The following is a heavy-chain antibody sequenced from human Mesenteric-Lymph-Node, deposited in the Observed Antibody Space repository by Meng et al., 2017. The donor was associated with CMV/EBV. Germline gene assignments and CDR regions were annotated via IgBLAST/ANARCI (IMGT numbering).Heavy chain of an antibody. CDR3: ARVRATEGIIYYFYGMDV. D-gene: IGHD3-16*01. J-gene: IGHJ6*02. Sequence: GESLKISCAASGFIFSNYWMHWVRQAPGKGLVWVSRISSDGSSTNYADSVKGRFIISRDDVNNMLYLQMNSLRAEDTAVYHCARVRATEGIIYYFYGMDVWGQGTTVTVSS. CDR2: ISSDGSST. CDR1: GFIFSNYW. V-gene: IGHV3-74*01.